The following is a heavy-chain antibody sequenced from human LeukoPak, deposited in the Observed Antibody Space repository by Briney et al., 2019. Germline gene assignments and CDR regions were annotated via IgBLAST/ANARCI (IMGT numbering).Heavy chain of an antibody. CDR1: GFTFSSYG. J-gene: IGHJ4*02. V-gene: IGHV3-30*02. CDR3: AKAKDYDFWSGWYYFDY. D-gene: IGHD3-3*01. CDR2: IRYDGSNK. Sequence: GGSLRLSCAASGFTFSSYGMHWVRQAPGKGLEWVAFIRYDGSNKYYADSVKGRFTISRDNSKNTLYLQMNSLRAEDTAVYYCAKAKDYDFWSGWYYFDYWGQGTLVIVSS.